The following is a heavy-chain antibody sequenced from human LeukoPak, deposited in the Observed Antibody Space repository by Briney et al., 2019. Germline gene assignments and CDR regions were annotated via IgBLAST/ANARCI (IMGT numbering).Heavy chain of an antibody. J-gene: IGHJ6*03. CDR3: ATASDGFRNMDV. D-gene: IGHD3-10*01. V-gene: IGHV1-69-2*01. CDR2: VDPEDGET. Sequence: ASVKLSCKVSGYTFTDYYMHWVQQAPGKGLEWMGLVDPEDGETIYAEKFQGRVTITADTSTDTAYMELSSLRSEDTAVYYCATASDGFRNMDVWGKGTTVTVSS. CDR1: GYTFTDYY.